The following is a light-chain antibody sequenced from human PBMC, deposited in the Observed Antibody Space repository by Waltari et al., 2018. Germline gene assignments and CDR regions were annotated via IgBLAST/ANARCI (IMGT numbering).Light chain of an antibody. CDR1: QSISMF. J-gene: IGKJ1*01. Sequence: DIQMTQSPSSLSASVGDRVTITCRAGQSISMFLNWYQQKPGKAPQLLIFAASRLQSGVSSRFSGSGSGTDFTLTINSLHPEDFATYWCQQTYSPPWTLGLGTKVDFK. V-gene: IGKV1-39*01. CDR3: QQTYSPPWT. CDR2: AAS.